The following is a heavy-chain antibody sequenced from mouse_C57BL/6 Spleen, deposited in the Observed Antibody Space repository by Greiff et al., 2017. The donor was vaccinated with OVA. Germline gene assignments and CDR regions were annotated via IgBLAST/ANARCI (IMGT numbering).Heavy chain of an antibody. J-gene: IGHJ1*03. Sequence: QVQLQQSGAELVRPGTSVKVSCKASGYAFTNYLIEWVKQRPGQGLEWIGVINPGSGGTNYNEKFKGKATLTADKSSSTAYMQLSSLTSEDSAVYFCARSDYYGTWYFDVWGTGTTVTVSS. D-gene: IGHD1-1*01. CDR3: ARSDYYGTWYFDV. CDR1: GYAFTNYL. CDR2: INPGSGGT. V-gene: IGHV1-54*01.